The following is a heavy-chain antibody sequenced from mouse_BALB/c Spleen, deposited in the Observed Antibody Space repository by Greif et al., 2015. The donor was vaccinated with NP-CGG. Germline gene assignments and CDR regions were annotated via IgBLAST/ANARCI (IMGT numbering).Heavy chain of an antibody. J-gene: IGHJ4*01. V-gene: IGHV1-54*03. CDR3: ARKRGITSYAMDY. CDR1: GYAFTNYL. Sequence: QVQLQQSGAELVRPGTSVKVSCKASGYAFTNYLIEWVKQRPGQGLEWIGVINPGSGGTNYNEKFKGKATLTADKSSSTAYMQLSSLTSDDSAVYFCARKRGITSYAMDYWGQGTSVTVSS. CDR2: INPGSGGT. D-gene: IGHD2-4*01.